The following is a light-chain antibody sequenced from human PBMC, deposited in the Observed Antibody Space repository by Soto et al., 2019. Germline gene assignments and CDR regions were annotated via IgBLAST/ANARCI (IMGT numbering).Light chain of an antibody. V-gene: IGLV2-8*01. J-gene: IGLJ2*01. CDR1: SSDVGAYNY. CDR2: DDS. CDR3: NSFAGSAHVV. Sequence: QSALAQPPSASGSPGQSVTISCTGTSSDVGAYNYVSWYQQHPGKAPKLIIYDDSQRPSGVPDRFSGSKSGNTASLTVSGLQADDEAVYYCNSFAGSAHVVFGGGTQLTVL.